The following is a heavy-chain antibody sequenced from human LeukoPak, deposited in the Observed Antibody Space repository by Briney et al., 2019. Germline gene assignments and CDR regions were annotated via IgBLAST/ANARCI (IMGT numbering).Heavy chain of an antibody. V-gene: IGHV4-34*01. CDR2: INDSGTT. J-gene: IGHJ6*03. CDR3: ARQPQTVTTFYFYYYYMDV. D-gene: IGHD4-11*01. CDR1: GGSFSGYY. Sequence: NPSVTLSLTCAVYGGSFSGYYWTWIRQRPGKGLGFLGEINDSGTTKYNPSFRNRVTISIDTSLKQFSLRLKSVSAADTAVYYCARQPQTVTTFYFYYYYMDVWGKGTTVTVSS.